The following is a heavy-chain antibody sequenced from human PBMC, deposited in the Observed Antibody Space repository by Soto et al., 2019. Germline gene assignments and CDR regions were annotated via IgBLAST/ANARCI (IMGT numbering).Heavy chain of an antibody. Sequence: GESLKISCAASGFTFSSYWMHWVRQAPGKGLVWVSRINSDGSSTSYADSVKGRFTISRDNAKNTLYLQMNSLRAEDTAVYYCAREGHSSSSENWFDPWGQGTLVTVSS. CDR3: AREGHSSSSENWFDP. V-gene: IGHV3-74*01. CDR1: GFTFSSYW. CDR2: INSDGSST. J-gene: IGHJ5*02. D-gene: IGHD6-6*01.